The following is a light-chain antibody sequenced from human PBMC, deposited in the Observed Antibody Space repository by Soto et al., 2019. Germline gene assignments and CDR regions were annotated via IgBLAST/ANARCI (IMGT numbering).Light chain of an antibody. Sequence: QSVLTQPPSASRTPGQRGTISCSGNSSNIGSNTVNWYQQLPGTAPKLLIYSYNQRPSGVPHRFSGSKSGTSASLAISGLQPEDEADYYCATWDDSLTGYVFGTGTKVTVL. CDR3: ATWDDSLTGYV. CDR2: SYN. V-gene: IGLV1-44*01. J-gene: IGLJ1*01. CDR1: SSNIGSNT.